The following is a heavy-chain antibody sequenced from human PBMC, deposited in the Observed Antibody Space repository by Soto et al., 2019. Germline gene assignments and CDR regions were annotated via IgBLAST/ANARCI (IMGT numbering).Heavy chain of an antibody. CDR1: GFTFSGYA. CDR3: ATIVGHLGLLDV. CDR2: ISGSGSDI. V-gene: IGHV3-21*01. J-gene: IGHJ4*02. Sequence: GGSLRLSCATSGFTFSGYALNWVRQAPGKGLEWVSSISGSGSDIYYADSVEGRFTISRDNAKESVFLEMSSLRAEDTAVYYCATIVGHLGLLDVWGQGSLLTASA. D-gene: IGHD2-15*01.